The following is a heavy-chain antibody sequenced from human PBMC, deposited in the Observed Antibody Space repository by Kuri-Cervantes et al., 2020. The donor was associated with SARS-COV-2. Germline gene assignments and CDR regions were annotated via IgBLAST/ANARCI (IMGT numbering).Heavy chain of an antibody. CDR2: INPNSGDT. CDR3: ARVPHSGWGESALDI. D-gene: IGHD3-16*01. J-gene: IGHJ3*02. CDR1: GYTFTGYY. V-gene: IGHV1-2*04. Sequence: ASVKVSCKASGYTFTGYYIHWVRQAPGHGLEYMGWINPNSGDTKYAQRFRDWVTLTRDTSISTAYMELSRLSSDDTAVYYCARVPHSGWGESALDIWGQGTMVTVSS.